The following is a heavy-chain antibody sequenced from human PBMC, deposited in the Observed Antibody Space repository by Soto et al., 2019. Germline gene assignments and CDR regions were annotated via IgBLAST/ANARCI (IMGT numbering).Heavy chain of an antibody. Sequence: SETLSLTCTVSGGSVSSGSYYWSWIRQPPGKGLEWIGYIYYSGSTNYNPSLKSRVTISVDTSKNQFSLKLSSVTAADTAVYYCARALGYCSSTSCYVHDYYYGMDVWGQGTTVTVSS. V-gene: IGHV4-61*01. CDR1: GGSVSSGSYY. CDR2: IYYSGST. CDR3: ARALGYCSSTSCYVHDYYYGMDV. D-gene: IGHD2-2*01. J-gene: IGHJ6*02.